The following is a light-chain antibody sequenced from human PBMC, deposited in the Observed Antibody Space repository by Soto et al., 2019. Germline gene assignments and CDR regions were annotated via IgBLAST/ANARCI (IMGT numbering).Light chain of an antibody. CDR1: QTISSW. CDR2: KAS. V-gene: IGKV1-5*03. J-gene: IGKJ1*01. Sequence: DIQMTQSPSTLSGSVGDRVTITCRASQTISSWLAWYQQKPGKAPKLLIYKASNLESGVPPRFSGSGSGTEFTLTISSLQPEDFATYYCQQSYSTQWTFGQGTKVDFK. CDR3: QQSYSTQWT.